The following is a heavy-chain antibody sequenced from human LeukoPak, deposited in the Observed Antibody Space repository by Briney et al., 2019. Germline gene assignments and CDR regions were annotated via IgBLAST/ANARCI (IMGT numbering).Heavy chain of an antibody. J-gene: IGHJ6*03. CDR3: ARGLYYMDV. CDR2: IYYTGDI. Sequence: PSETLSLTCTVSDGSITGSYWSWVRQPPGKGLEYIGYIYYTGDINYNPSLKSRVTISTDTSKIQVSLKLHSVTAADTAVYYCARGLYYMDVWGKGTTVTISS. CDR1: DGSITGSY. V-gene: IGHV4-59*01.